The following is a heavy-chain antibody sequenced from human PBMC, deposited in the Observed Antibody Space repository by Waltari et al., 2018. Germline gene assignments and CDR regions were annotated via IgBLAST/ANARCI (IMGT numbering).Heavy chain of an antibody. CDR2: IIPIFGTA. V-gene: IGHV1-69*05. D-gene: IGHD4-17*01. Sequence: QVQLVPSGAEVKKPGSSVKVSCKASGSTFSSYHIRWVRQAPGQGLEWMGGIIPIFGTANYAQKFQGRVTITTDESTSTAYMELSSLRSEDTAVYYCARGLHYFDYWGQGTLVTVSS. J-gene: IGHJ4*02. CDR1: GSTFSSYH. CDR3: ARGLHYFDY.